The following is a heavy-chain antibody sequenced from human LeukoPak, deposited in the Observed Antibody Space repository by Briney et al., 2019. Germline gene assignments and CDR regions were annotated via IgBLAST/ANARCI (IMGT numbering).Heavy chain of an antibody. V-gene: IGHV4-59*01. CDR3: ARVFRPRIRPDYYYGMDV. Sequence: SETLSLTCTVSGGSISSYYWSWIRQPPGKGLEWIGYIYYSGSTNYNPSLKSRVTISVGTSKNQFSLKLSSVTAADTAVYYCARVFRPRIRPDYYYGMDVWGQGTTVTVSS. J-gene: IGHJ6*02. D-gene: IGHD3-3*02. CDR2: IYYSGST. CDR1: GGSISSYY.